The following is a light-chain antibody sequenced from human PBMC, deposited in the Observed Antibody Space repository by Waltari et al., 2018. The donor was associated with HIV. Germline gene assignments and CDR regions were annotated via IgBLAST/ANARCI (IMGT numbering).Light chain of an antibody. CDR3: NSDVAAATLI. V-gene: IGLV2-14*03. Sequence: QSALTQPASVSGSPGQSITITCTGTSSDVGSYKSVSWYQQHPYKSPKLIIFDALDRPSGVSNLFSGSKSGNEASLTISGPQAADEADYVCNSDVAAATLIFGPGTKVTAL. CDR2: DAL. J-gene: IGLJ1*01. CDR1: SSDVGSYKS.